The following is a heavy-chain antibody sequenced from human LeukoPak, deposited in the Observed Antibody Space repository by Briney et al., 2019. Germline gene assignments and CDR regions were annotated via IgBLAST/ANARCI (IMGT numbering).Heavy chain of an antibody. CDR3: ARVLGYSSSWYGFAFDI. Sequence: PGGSLRLSCAASGFTFSSYWMHWVRQAPGKGLVWVSRINSDGSSTSYADSVKGRFTISRDNAKNTLYLQMNSLRAEDTAVYYCARVLGYSSSWYGFAFDIWGQGTMVTVSS. V-gene: IGHV3-74*01. CDR2: INSDGSST. CDR1: GFTFSSYW. J-gene: IGHJ3*02. D-gene: IGHD6-13*01.